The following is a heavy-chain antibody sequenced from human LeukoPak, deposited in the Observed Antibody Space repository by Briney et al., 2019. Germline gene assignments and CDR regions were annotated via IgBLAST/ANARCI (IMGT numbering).Heavy chain of an antibody. CDR2: IYYSGST. CDR1: GGSISSYY. J-gene: IGHJ4*02. Sequence: SGTLSLTCTVSGGSISSYYWSWIRQPPGKGLEWIGYIYYSGSTNYNPSLKSRVTISVDTSKNQFSLKLSSVTAADTAVYYCARGGGGYDYIDYWGQGTLVTVSS. D-gene: IGHD5-12*01. V-gene: IGHV4-59*08. CDR3: ARGGGGYDYIDY.